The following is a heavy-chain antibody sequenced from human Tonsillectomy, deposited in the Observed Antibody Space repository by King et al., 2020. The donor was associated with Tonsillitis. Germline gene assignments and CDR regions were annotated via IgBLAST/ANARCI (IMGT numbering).Heavy chain of an antibody. CDR1: GGSISSYY. J-gene: IGHJ5*02. CDR2: IYYSGST. CDR3: ARHGVSSSWWNGFDP. D-gene: IGHD6-13*01. Sequence: QLQESGPGLVKPSETLSLTCTVSGGSISSYYWSWIRQPPGKGLEWIGYIYYSGSTNYNPSHKSRVTISVETSKNQFSLKMSTGTAADTAVYYCARHGVSSSWWNGFDPWGQGTLVTVSS. V-gene: IGHV4-59*08.